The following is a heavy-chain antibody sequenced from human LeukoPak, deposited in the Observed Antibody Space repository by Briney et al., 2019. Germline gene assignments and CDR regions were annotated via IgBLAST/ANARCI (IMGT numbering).Heavy chain of an antibody. D-gene: IGHD3-10*01. CDR1: RFTYREHA. J-gene: IGHJ3*01. V-gene: IGHV3-23*01. CDR3: AKTYGFQKGAFDV. Sequence: PGGSLRLSRAPSRFTYREHAMGCGRQAPGKGLEWVSSTSGSGGIAYYADSVKGRFTISRDNSKNMIFLQMISLRVEDSAVYYCAKTYGFQKGAFDVWGQGTMVTVSS. CDR2: TSGSGGIA.